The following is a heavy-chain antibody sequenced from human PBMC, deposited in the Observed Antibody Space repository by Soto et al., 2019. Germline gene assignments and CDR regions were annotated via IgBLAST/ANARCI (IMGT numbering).Heavy chain of an antibody. D-gene: IGHD3-3*01. V-gene: IGHV3-23*01. J-gene: IGHJ5*02. CDR2: FGGSGGST. CDR1: GFTFSTYV. CDR3: AKDRQADDFRSGYYGDWFDP. Sequence: EVQLLESGGGLVQPGGSLRLSCAASGFTFSTYVMVWVRQAPGKGLEWVSAFGGSGGSTYYEDSVQGRFTITRDNSKNTLYLQMNSLRAEDTAVYYCAKDRQADDFRSGYYGDWFDPWGQGTLVTVSS.